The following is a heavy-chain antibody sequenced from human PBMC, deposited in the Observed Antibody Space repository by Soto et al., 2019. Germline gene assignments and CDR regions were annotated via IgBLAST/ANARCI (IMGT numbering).Heavy chain of an antibody. CDR3: ARSKSSRPQLNY. J-gene: IGHJ4*02. CDR2: INHSGST. D-gene: IGHD3-10*01. Sequence: SETLSLTCAVYGGSFSGYYWSWIRQPPGKGLEWIGEINHSGSTNYNLSLKSRVTISVDTSKNQFSLKLSSVTAADTAVYYCARSKSSRPQLNYWGQGTLVTVSS. V-gene: IGHV4-34*01. CDR1: GGSFSGYY.